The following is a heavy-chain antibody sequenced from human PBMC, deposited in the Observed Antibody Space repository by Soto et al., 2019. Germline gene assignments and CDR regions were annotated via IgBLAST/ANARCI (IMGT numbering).Heavy chain of an antibody. Sequence: EVQLVESGGDLVQPGGSLRLSCAASGFSFSDYSMSWVRQAPGKGLEWVAYISSTAIYHADSVKGRFTISRDNGKNSLYLQMNSLRDEDTAVYYCVKDWSTERVVRFFQHWGQGTLVTVSS. CDR1: GFSFSDYS. CDR2: ISSTAI. D-gene: IGHD3-10*01. V-gene: IGHV3-48*02. CDR3: VKDWSTERVVRFFQH. J-gene: IGHJ1*01.